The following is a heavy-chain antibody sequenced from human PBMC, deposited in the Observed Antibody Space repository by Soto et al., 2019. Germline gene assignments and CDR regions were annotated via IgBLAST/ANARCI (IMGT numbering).Heavy chain of an antibody. Sequence: EVQLVESGGGLVQPGGSLRLSCAASAFSVSSNYMSWVRQAPGKGLEWVSVIYSGGSTYYADFVKDRFTISRDNSKNTLYLQMNNLRAADTAVYYCARDNTAYYYMDVWGKGTTVTVSS. CDR3: ARDNTAYYYMDV. CDR1: AFSVSSNY. V-gene: IGHV3-66*01. CDR2: IYSGGST. J-gene: IGHJ6*03. D-gene: IGHD4-17*01.